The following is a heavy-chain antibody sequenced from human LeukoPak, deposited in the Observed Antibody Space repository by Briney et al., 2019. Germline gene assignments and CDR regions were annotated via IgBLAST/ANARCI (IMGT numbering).Heavy chain of an antibody. J-gene: IGHJ4*02. D-gene: IGHD3-22*01. CDR3: ARAYDDSSGYYSYSFDY. V-gene: IGHV4-59*12. CDR2: IYYSGST. CDR1: GGSISSYY. Sequence: SETLSLTCTVSGGSISSYYWSWIRQPPGKGLEWIGYIYYSGSTDYNPSLKSRVTISVDTSKNQFSLKLSSVTAADTAVYYCARAYDDSSGYYSYSFDYWGQGTLVTVSS.